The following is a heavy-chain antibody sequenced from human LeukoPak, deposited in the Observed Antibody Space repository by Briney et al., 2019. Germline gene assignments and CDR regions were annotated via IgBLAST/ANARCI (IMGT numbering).Heavy chain of an antibody. CDR3: ARDRGDDSSGYYPDY. CDR2: ISSSSSYI. D-gene: IGHD3-22*01. Sequence: GGSLRLSCAASGFTFSSYSMNWVRQAPGKGLEWVSSISSSSSYIYYADSVKGRFTISRDNAKNSLYLQMNSRRAEDTAVYYCARDRGDDSSGYYPDYWGQGTLVTVSS. CDR1: GFTFSSYS. V-gene: IGHV3-21*01. J-gene: IGHJ4*02.